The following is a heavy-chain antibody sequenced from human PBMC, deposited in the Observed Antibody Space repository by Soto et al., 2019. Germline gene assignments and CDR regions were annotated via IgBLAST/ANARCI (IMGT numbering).Heavy chain of an antibody. CDR1: RFTFSTYA. Sequence: PGGSLRLSCVVSRFTFSTYAMSWVRQAPGKGLEWVSSIGSNDNETNYADSVRGRFTISRDNSKNTLYLQMNSLRAEDTAVYFCAKESGIVVVPALNWFDPWGQGTLVTVS. V-gene: IGHV3-23*01. CDR2: IGSNDNET. J-gene: IGHJ5*02. D-gene: IGHD2-2*01. CDR3: AKESGIVVVPALNWFDP.